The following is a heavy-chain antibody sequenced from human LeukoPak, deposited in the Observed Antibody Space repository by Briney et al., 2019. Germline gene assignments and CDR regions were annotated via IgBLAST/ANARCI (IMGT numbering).Heavy chain of an antibody. CDR2: IYYSGST. V-gene: IGHV4-59*05. J-gene: IGHJ5*02. CDR1: GGSISSYY. D-gene: IGHD2-15*01. Sequence: PSETLSLTCTVSGGSISSYYWSWIRQPPGKGLEWIGSIYYSGSTYYNPSLKSRVTISVDTSKNQFSLKLSSVTAADTAVYYCASTYCSGGSCGIDPWGQGTLVTVSS. CDR3: ASTYCSGGSCGIDP.